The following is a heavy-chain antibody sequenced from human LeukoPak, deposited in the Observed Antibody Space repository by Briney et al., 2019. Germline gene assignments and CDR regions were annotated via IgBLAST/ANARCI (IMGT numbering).Heavy chain of an antibody. CDR3: ARLLFPLWGTAMAYFDY. CDR2: IYYSGST. Sequence: SETLSLTCTVSGDSISSYYWSWIRQPPGKGLEWIGYIYYSGSTNYNPSLKSRVTISVDTSKNQFSLKLRSVTAADTAVYYCARLLFPLWGTAMAYFDYWGQGTLVTVSS. V-gene: IGHV4-59*08. D-gene: IGHD5-18*01. J-gene: IGHJ4*02. CDR1: GDSISSYY.